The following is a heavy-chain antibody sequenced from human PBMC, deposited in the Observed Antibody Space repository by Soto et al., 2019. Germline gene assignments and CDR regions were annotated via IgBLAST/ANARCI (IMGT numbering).Heavy chain of an antibody. V-gene: IGHV3-23*01. J-gene: IGHJ4*02. D-gene: IGHD6-6*01. CDR1: GFTFSSYA. Sequence: EVQLLESGGGLVQPGGSLRLSCAASGFTFSSYAMSWVRQAPGKGLEWVSAISGSGGSTYYADSVKGRFTISRDNSKNTLYLQMNSLRAEDTAVYYCAKDISSSRGLERGYFDYWGQGTLVTVSS. CDR2: ISGSGGST. CDR3: AKDISSSRGLERGYFDY.